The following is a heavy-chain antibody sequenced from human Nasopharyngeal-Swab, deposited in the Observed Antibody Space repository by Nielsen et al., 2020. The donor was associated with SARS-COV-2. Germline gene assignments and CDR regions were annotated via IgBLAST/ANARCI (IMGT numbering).Heavy chain of an antibody. CDR3: VLVPAAIPA. Sequence: WIPQPPGKGLEWVAVISYDGSNKYYADSVKGRFTISRDNSKNTLYLQMNSLRAEDTAVYYCVLVPAAIPAWGQGTLVTVSS. D-gene: IGHD2-2*02. V-gene: IGHV3-30*04. J-gene: IGHJ4*02. CDR2: ISYDGSNK.